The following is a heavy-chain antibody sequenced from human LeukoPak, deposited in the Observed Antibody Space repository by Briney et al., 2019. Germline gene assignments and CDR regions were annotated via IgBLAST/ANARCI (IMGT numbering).Heavy chain of an antibody. D-gene: IGHD2-2*02. V-gene: IGHV3-30*02. J-gene: IGHJ4*02. CDR1: GFTFSFFG. CDR2: IQNDGSFQ. CDR3: AKTSDQLLYSKFDF. Sequence: GGSLRLSCATSGFTFSFFGMHWVRQATGKGLEWVAFIQNDGSFQFYADSVQGRFSISRDNSKNTLFLQMNSLRADDTAVYYCAKTSDQLLYSKFDFWGQGTLVTVSS.